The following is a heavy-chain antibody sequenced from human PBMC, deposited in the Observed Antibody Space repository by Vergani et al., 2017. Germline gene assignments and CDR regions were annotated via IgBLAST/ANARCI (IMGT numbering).Heavy chain of an antibody. D-gene: IGHD6-13*01. J-gene: IGHJ3*02. V-gene: IGHV3-9*03. CDR2: ISWNSGSI. Sequence: EVQLLESGGGLVQPGESLRLSCAASGFTFDDYAMHWVRQAPGKGLEWVSGISWNSGSIGYADSVKGRFTISRDNAKNSLYLQMNSLRAEDMALYYCAKDMVAAGAGDAFDIWGQGTMVTVSS. CDR1: GFTFDDYA. CDR3: AKDMVAAGAGDAFDI.